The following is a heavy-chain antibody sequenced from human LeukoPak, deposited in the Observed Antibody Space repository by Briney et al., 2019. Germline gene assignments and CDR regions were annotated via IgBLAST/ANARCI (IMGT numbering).Heavy chain of an antibody. V-gene: IGHV3-11*05. CDR2: ISSSSSHT. Sequence: PGGSLRLSCAASGFTFSDYYMSWIRQAPGKGLEWVSYISSSSSHTNYADSVKGRFTISRDNAKNSLYLQMNSLRAEDTAVYYCAREYCSSTSCKKRIAAAPRADAAFDIWGQGTMVTVSS. J-gene: IGHJ3*02. D-gene: IGHD2-2*01. CDR3: AREYCSSTSCKKRIAAAPRADAAFDI. CDR1: GFTFSDYY.